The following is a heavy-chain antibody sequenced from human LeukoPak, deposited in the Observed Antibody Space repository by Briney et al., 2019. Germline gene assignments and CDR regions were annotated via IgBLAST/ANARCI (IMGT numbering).Heavy chain of an antibody. J-gene: IGHJ6*03. CDR1: GYSFTSYW. D-gene: IGHD6-13*01. CDR3: ARNRAIAAAGNYYYYYMDV. V-gene: IGHV5-51*01. CDR2: IYPGDSDT. Sequence: HGESLKISCKGSGYSFTSYWIGWVRQMPGKGLEWMGIIYPGDSDTRYSPSFQGQVTISADKSISTAYLQWSSLKASDTAMYYCARNRAIAAAGNYYYYYMDVWGKGTTVTVSS.